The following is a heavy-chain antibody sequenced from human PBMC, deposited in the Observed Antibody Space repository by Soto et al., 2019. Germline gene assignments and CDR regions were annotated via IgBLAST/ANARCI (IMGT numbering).Heavy chain of an antibody. D-gene: IGHD6-19*01. V-gene: IGHV1-18*01. CDR3: ARERGVAPPVAGNTHYYYYMDV. J-gene: IGHJ6*03. CDR2: ISGFNGNT. CDR1: GYSFTNYG. Sequence: QDQLVQSGAEVKKPGASVTVSCKASGYSFTNYGITWVRQAPGQGLEWMGWISGFNGNTHYAQKLQGRVTMTTDASTSTAYMEMRSLRSDHTAVYYCARERGVAPPVAGNTHYYYYMDVWGKGTTVTVSS.